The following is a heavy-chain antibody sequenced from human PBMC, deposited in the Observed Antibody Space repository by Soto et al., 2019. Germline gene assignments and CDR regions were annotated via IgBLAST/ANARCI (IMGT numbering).Heavy chain of an antibody. Sequence: SETRSLTCTVSGGSISSSDYYWGWIRQPPGKGLEWIGSIYYSGSTYYNPSLKSRVTISVDTSKNQFSLKLNSVTAADTAAYYCARNGGYCSSASCFANWFDPWGQGTLVTVSS. V-gene: IGHV4-39*01. CDR1: GGSISSSDYY. CDR3: ARNGGYCSSASCFANWFDP. D-gene: IGHD2-2*01. J-gene: IGHJ5*02. CDR2: IYYSGST.